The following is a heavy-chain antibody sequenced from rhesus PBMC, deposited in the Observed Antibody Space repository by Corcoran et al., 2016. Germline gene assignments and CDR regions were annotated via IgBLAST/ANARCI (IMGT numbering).Heavy chain of an antibody. V-gene: IGHV4-80*01. D-gene: IGHD1-44*02. CDR3: ARYSGSYNAYFDY. CDR1: GGSFSSYW. CDR2: INGNSVST. Sequence: QVQLQESGPGLVKPSETLSLTCAVSGGSFSSYWWSWIRQPPGKGLEWIGEINGNSVSTNYSPSLTSRVTISKDSSKIQFSLNLSSVTAADTAVYYCARYSGSYNAYFDYWGQGVLVTVSS. J-gene: IGHJ4*01.